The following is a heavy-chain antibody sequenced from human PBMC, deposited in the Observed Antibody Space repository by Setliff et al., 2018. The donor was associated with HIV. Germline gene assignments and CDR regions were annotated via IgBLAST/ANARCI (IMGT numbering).Heavy chain of an antibody. Sequence: KASETLSLTCTVAGGSISSYYWSWIRQPPGKGLEWIGYIYYSGSTNYNPSLKSRVTISVDTSKTQFSLKLSSVTAADSAVYYCARAITFHDAFDIWGQVTMVTVSS. V-gene: IGHV4-59*12. CDR2: IYYSGST. D-gene: IGHD1-20*01. J-gene: IGHJ3*02. CDR1: GGSISSYY. CDR3: ARAITFHDAFDI.